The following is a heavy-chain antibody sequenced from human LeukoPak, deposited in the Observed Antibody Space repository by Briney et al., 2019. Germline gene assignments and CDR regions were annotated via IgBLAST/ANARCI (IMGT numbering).Heavy chain of an antibody. Sequence: PGGSLRLSCGASGFTFSNYAMSWVRQVPGKGLEWVSAISGSGGSTYSADSVKGRFTISRDNSKNTLYLQMNNLRAEDTAVYYCAKDPFFYYDSSGYNYFDYWGQGTLVTVSS. D-gene: IGHD3-22*01. V-gene: IGHV3-23*01. CDR2: ISGSGGST. CDR1: GFTFSNYA. J-gene: IGHJ4*02. CDR3: AKDPFFYYDSSGYNYFDY.